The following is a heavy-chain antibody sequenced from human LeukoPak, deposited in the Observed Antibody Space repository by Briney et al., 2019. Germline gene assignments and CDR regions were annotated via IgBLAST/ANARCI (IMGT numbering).Heavy chain of an antibody. CDR1: GFTVSSNY. V-gene: IGHV3-33*08. CDR3: ARVGGDSSGNYGMDV. J-gene: IGHJ6*02. CDR2: IWYDGSNK. D-gene: IGHD3-22*01. Sequence: TGGSLRLSCAASGFTVSSNYMSWVRQAPGKGLEWVAVIWYDGSNKYYADSVKGRFTISRDNSKNTLYLQMNSLRAEDTAVYYCARVGGDSSGNYGMDVWGQGTTVTVSS.